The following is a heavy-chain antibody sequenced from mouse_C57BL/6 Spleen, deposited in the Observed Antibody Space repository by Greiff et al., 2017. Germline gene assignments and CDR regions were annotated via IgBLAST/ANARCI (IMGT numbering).Heavy chain of an antibody. CDR1: GYAFSSYW. CDR3: AREDYSNYEGFAY. D-gene: IGHD2-5*01. V-gene: IGHV1-80*01. CDR2: IYPGDGDT. Sequence: VQLQQSGAELVKPGASVKISCKASGYAFSSYWMNWVKQRPGKGLEWIGQIYPGDGDTNYNGKFKGKATLTADKSSSTAYMQLSSLTSEDSAVYFCAREDYSNYEGFAYWGQGTLVTVSA. J-gene: IGHJ3*01.